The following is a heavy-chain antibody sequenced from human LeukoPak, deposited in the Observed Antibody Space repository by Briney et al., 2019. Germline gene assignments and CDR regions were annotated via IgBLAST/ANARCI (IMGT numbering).Heavy chain of an antibody. CDR2: IYYSGST. CDR1: GGSISSSSYY. V-gene: IGHV4-39*07. CDR3: ARSIAARQGLDY. Sequence: PSETLSLTCTVSGGSISSSSYYWGWIRQPPGKGLEWIGSIYYSGSTYYNPSLKSRVTISVDTSKNQFSLKLSSVTAADTAVYYCARSIAARQGLDYWGQGTLVTVSS. D-gene: IGHD6-6*01. J-gene: IGHJ4*02.